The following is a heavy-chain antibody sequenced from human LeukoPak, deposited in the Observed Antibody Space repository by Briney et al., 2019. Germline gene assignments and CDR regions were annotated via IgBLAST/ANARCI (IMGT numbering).Heavy chain of an antibody. CDR3: ARRKDYDSSGYPFDC. J-gene: IGHJ4*02. CDR1: GGSVSSSSYY. CDR2: IYNSGRP. D-gene: IGHD3-22*01. V-gene: IGHV4-39*01. Sequence: SETLSLPCTVSGGSVSSSSYYWGWIPQPPGKGLEWNERIYNSGRPYYHPSLKSRVTISVDTSKNQFSLKLSSVTAADTAVYYCARRKDYDSSGYPFDCWGQGTLVTVSS.